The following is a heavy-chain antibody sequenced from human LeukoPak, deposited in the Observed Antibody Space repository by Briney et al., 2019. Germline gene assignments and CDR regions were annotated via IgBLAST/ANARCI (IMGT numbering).Heavy chain of an antibody. CDR1: GFTFSDYY. J-gene: IGHJ4*02. D-gene: IGHD6-19*01. CDR2: IHSSGSTI. Sequence: PGGSLRLSCAASGFTFSDYYMSWIRQAPGKGLEWVSYIHSSGSTIYYADSVKGRFTISRDNAKNSLYLQMNSLRVEDTAFYYCAKDNRRHYTSGPNPDSLHWGQGALVTVSS. CDR3: AKDNRRHYTSGPNPDSLH. V-gene: IGHV3-11*01.